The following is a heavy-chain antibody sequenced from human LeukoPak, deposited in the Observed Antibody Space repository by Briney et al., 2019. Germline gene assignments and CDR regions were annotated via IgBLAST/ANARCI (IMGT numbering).Heavy chain of an antibody. Sequence: SETLSLTCAVYGGSFSGYYWSWIRQPPGKGLEWIGEINHSGSTNYNPSLKSRVTISVDTSKNQFSLKLSSVTAAVTAVYYCAGEYDYYGSGSYYAIDYWGQGTLVTVSS. D-gene: IGHD3-10*01. CDR1: GGSFSGYY. CDR3: AGEYDYYGSGSYYAIDY. V-gene: IGHV4-34*01. CDR2: INHSGST. J-gene: IGHJ4*02.